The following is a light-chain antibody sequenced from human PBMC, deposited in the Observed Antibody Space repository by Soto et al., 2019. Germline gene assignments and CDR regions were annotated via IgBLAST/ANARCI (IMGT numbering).Light chain of an antibody. CDR2: EVT. V-gene: IGLV2-14*01. CDR3: SSYSTSYFYF. J-gene: IGLJ1*01. CDR1: TSDIGAYDY. Sequence: QSALAQPASVSGSPGQSITIPCTGTTSDIGAYDYVSWYQQHPGKVPKLIIFEVTKRPSGFSSRFSGSKSGNTASLTISGLQPEDEADYYCSSYSTSYFYFFGSGTKVTVL.